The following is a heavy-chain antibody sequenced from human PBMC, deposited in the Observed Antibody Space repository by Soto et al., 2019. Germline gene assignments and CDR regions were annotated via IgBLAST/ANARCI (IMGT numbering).Heavy chain of an antibody. CDR2: IIPIFGTA. D-gene: IGHD5-12*01. Sequence: QVQLVQSGAAVKKPGSSVKGSCKASGGTFSSYAISWVRQAPGQGLEWMGGIIPIFGTANYAQKFQGRVTSTADESTSTAYMELSSLRSEDTAVYYCARVPMSDGYNHPSDYWGQGTLVTVSS. J-gene: IGHJ4*02. CDR3: ARVPMSDGYNHPSDY. V-gene: IGHV1-69*01. CDR1: GGTFSSYA.